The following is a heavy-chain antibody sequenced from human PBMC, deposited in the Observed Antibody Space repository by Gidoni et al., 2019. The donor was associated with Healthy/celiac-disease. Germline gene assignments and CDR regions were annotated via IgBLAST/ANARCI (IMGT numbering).Heavy chain of an antibody. V-gene: IGHV1-18*01. Sequence: QFQLVQSGAEVKKPWASVKVYCKASGYTFTSYGNSWVRQDPGPGLEWMGWISAYNGNTNYAQKLQGRVTMTTDTSTSTAYMELRSLRSDDTAVYYCARDSGSYGNSRRYFDYWGQGTLVTVSS. D-gene: IGHD1-26*01. CDR1: GYTFTSYG. CDR3: ARDSGSYGNSRRYFDY. CDR2: ISAYNGNT. J-gene: IGHJ4*02.